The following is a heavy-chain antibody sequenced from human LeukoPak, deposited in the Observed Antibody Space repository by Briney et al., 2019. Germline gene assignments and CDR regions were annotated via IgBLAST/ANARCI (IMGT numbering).Heavy chain of an antibody. CDR1: GGSFSGYY. V-gene: IGHV4-34*01. CDR2: INHSGST. Sequence: SETLSLTCAVYGGSFSGYYWSWIRQPPGKGLEWIGEINHSGSTNYNPSLKSRVTISVDTSKNQFSLKLSSVTAADTAVYYCARGAGYNWNYAGFDYWGQGTLVTVSS. CDR3: ARGAGYNWNYAGFDY. J-gene: IGHJ4*02. D-gene: IGHD1-7*01.